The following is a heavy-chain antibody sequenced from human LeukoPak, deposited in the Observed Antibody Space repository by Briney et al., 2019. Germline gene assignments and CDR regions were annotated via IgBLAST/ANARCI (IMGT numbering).Heavy chain of an antibody. J-gene: IGHJ4*02. D-gene: IGHD5-24*01. CDR1: GGSISSGGYY. CDR2: IYYSGST. CDR3: ARGHPVEMGTTKHLFDF. V-gene: IGHV4-31*03. Sequence: SETLSLTCTVSGGSISSGGYYWSWIRQHPGKGLEWIGYIYYSGSTYYNPSLKSRVTISVDTSKNQFSLKLSSVTAADTAVYYCARGHPVEMGTTKHLFDFWGQGTLVTVSS.